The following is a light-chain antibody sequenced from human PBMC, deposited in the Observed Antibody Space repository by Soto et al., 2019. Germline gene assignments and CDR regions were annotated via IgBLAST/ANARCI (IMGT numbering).Light chain of an antibody. J-gene: IGKJ4*01. CDR3: QQYNTWPRAT. Sequence: EIVLTQSPATLSVSPGERATLSCRASQSINSTLAWSQKKPGQAPRLIMCRASIRATGFPARFSGSGSRTEFNITISILHSEYSAAYYCQQYNTWPRATFGGGTNVYIK. V-gene: IGKV3D-15*03. CDR2: RAS. CDR1: QSINST.